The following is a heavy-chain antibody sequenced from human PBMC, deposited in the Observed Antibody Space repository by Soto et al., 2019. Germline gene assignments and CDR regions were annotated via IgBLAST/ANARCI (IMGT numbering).Heavy chain of an antibody. CDR1: GFTFSGYA. V-gene: IGHV3-23*01. D-gene: IGHD6-19*01. CDR3: ARRAGGWFFYY. CDR2: ISGSGGST. J-gene: IGHJ4*02. Sequence: EVQLLESGGGLVQPGGSLRLSCAASGFTFSGYAMSWVRQAPGKGLEWVSAISGSGGSTYYADSVKGRFTICRDNSKIKLALQMNSLRAEDTAVYYCARRAGGWFFYYWGQGTLVTVSS.